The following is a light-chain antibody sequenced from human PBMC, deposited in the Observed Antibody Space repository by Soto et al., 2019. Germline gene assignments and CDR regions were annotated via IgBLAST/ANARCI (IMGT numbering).Light chain of an antibody. J-gene: IGKJ4*01. CDR1: QSVSNN. CDR3: QQYNNWLLT. CDR2: GAS. V-gene: IGKV3D-15*01. Sequence: EIVMTQSPATLSVSPGERATLSCRASQSVSNNLAWYKQKSGQAPRLLLYGASIRATGIPARFSGSGSGTDFTLTISSLQSEDFAVYYCQQYNNWLLTFGGGTKVDIK.